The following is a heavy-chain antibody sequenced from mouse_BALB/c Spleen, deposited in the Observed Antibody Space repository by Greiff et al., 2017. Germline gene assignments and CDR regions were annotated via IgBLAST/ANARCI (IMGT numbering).Heavy chain of an antibody. D-gene: IGHD2-1*01. V-gene: IGHV1S137*01. CDR2: ISTYYGDA. CDR3: ARGYGNYVRGYAMDY. Sequence: VQVVESGAELVRPGVSVKISCKGSGYTFTDYAMHWVKQSHAKSLEWIGVISTYYGDASYNQKFKGKATMTVDKSSSTAYMELARLTSEDSAIYYCARGYGNYVRGYAMDYWGQGTSVTVSS. CDR1: GYTFTDYA. J-gene: IGHJ4*01.